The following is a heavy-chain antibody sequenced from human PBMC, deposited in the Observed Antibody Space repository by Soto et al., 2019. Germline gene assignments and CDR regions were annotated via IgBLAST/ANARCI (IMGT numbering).Heavy chain of an antibody. CDR3: TRHDYLAGYYFDY. V-gene: IGHV3-73*02. D-gene: IGHD6-19*01. CDR2: IRSKANSYET. Sequence: EVQLVESGGGLVQPGGSLKLSCAASGFTFSGSAMHWVRQASGKGLEWVGLIRSKANSYETAYAASVKGRFTISRDDSKNTAYLQMNSLKTEDTAVYYCTRHDYLAGYYFDYWGQGTLVTVSS. CDR1: GFTFSGSA. J-gene: IGHJ4*02.